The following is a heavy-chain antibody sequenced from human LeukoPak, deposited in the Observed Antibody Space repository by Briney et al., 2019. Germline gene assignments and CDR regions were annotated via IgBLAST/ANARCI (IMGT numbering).Heavy chain of an antibody. V-gene: IGHV3-74*01. CDR1: GFTFSTYW. D-gene: IGHD1-14*01. J-gene: IGHJ2*01. CDR2: IRNDGETT. Sequence: AGGSLRLSCAASGFTFSTYWMHWVRQTPGKGLVWVSSIRNDGETTNYADSVKGRFTISRDNAKNTLYLQMNSLRAEDTAVYYCVRLYKIEGADLWGRGTLVTVSS. CDR3: VRLYKIEGADL.